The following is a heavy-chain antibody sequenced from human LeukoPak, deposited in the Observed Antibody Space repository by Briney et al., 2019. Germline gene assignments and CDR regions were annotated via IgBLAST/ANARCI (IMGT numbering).Heavy chain of an antibody. CDR3: ARGYGGSSWSALDY. Sequence: GASVKVSCKASGYTFTGYYMHWVRQAPGQGLEWMGWINPNSGGTNYAQKFQGRVTMTRDTSISTAYMELSRLRSDDTAVYYRARGYGGSSWSALDYWGQGTLVTVSS. CDR2: INPNSGGT. V-gene: IGHV1-2*02. D-gene: IGHD6-13*01. CDR1: GYTFTGYY. J-gene: IGHJ4*02.